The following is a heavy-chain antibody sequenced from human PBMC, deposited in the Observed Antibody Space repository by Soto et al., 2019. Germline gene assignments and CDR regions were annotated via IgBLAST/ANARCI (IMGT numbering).Heavy chain of an antibody. J-gene: IGHJ4*02. Sequence: GESLKISCKGSGYSFNNYWIGWVRQMPGRGLEWMGIIYPGDSDTRYSPSFRGQVTISADKSISSAYLQWSSLKASDTAMYYCARQDGYALYYFDSWGQGTLVTVSS. CDR3: ARQDGYALYYFDS. D-gene: IGHD5-12*01. CDR2: IYPGDSDT. V-gene: IGHV5-51*01. CDR1: GYSFNNYW.